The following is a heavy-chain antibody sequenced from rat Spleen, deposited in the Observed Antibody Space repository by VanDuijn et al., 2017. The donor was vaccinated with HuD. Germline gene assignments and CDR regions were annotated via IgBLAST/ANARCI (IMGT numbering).Heavy chain of an antibody. Sequence: EVQLVESDGGLVLPGRSLKLSCAASGFTLSDYVMHWIRQAPTKGLEWVTSISPSGATTNYRDSVKGRFTISRDNARGTLYLQMDSLRSEDTATYYCARVGATLDYWGQGVMVTVSS. V-gene: IGHV5-19*01. D-gene: IGHD3-4*01. J-gene: IGHJ2*01. CDR2: ISPSGATT. CDR1: GFTLSDYV. CDR3: ARVGATLDY.